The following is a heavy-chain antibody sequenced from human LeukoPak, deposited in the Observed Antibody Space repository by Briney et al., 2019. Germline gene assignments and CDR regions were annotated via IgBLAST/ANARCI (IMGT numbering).Heavy chain of an antibody. CDR1: GFSISSDYY. V-gene: IGHV4-38-2*02. Sequence: MASETLSLTYTVSGFSISSDYYWGWIRQPPGKGLEWLGSVSHSGITYYNSSLNSRVTISVDTSNNQFSLKVNSVTAADTAVYYCAILTYYFDNSGYYPRNWFDPWGQGTLVTGSS. CDR3: AILTYYFDNSGYYPRNWFDP. CDR2: VSHSGIT. D-gene: IGHD3-22*01. J-gene: IGHJ5*02.